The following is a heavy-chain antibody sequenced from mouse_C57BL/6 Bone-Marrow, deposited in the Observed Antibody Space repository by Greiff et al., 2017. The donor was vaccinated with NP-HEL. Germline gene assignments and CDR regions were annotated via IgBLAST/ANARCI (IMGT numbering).Heavy chain of an antibody. CDR2: IGYSGST. D-gene: IGHD1-1*01. CDR1: GYSITSGYD. J-gene: IGHJ1*03. V-gene: IGHV3-1*01. Sequence: EVQLQQSGPGMVKPSQSLSLTCTVTGYSITSGYDWHWIRHFPGNKLEWMGYIGYSGSTNYNPSLKSRISITHDTSKNHFFLKLNSVTTEDTATYYCARAGYYGSSGYFDVWGTGTTVTVSS. CDR3: ARAGYYGSSGYFDV.